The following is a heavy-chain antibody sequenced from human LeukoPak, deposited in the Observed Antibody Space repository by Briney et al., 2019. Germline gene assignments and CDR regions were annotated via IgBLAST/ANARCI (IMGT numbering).Heavy chain of an antibody. J-gene: IGHJ4*02. CDR1: GGSISSGGYY. CDR2: IYYSGST. CDR3: ARGERGYSYGPYFDY. Sequence: QTLSLTCTVSGGSISSGGYYWSWIRQHPGKGLEWIGYIYYSGSTYYNPSLKSRVTISVDTSKNQFSLKLSSVTAADTAVYYCARGERGYSYGPYFDYWGQGTLVTVSS. V-gene: IGHV4-31*03. D-gene: IGHD5-18*01.